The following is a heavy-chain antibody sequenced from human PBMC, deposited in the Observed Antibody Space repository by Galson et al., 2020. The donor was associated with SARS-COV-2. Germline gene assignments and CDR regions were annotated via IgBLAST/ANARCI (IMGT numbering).Heavy chain of an antibody. CDR2: IYYSGST. CDR3: ARTYYDFWSGPHGYYYGMDV. V-gene: IGHV4-39*01. Sequence: ETSETLSLTCTVSGGSIRSSSYYWGWIRQPPGKGLEWIGSIYYSGSTYYNPSLKSRVTISVDTSKNQFSLKLSSVTAADTAVYYCARTYYDFWSGPHGYYYGMDVWGQGTTVTVSS. D-gene: IGHD3-3*01. CDR1: GGSIRSSSYY. J-gene: IGHJ6*02.